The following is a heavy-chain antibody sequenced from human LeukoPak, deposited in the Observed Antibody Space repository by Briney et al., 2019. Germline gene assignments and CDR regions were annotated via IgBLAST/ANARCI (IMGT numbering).Heavy chain of an antibody. CDR1: GYTFTSYG. CDR3: ARIPPRIAVAGNFDY. J-gene: IGHJ4*02. D-gene: IGHD6-19*01. CDR2: INPNSGGT. Sequence: ASVKVSCKASGYTFTSYGISWVRQAPGQGLEWMGWINPNSGGTNYAQKFQGRVTMTRDTSISTAYMELSRLRSDDTAVYYCARIPPRIAVAGNFDYWGQGTLVTVSS. V-gene: IGHV1-2*02.